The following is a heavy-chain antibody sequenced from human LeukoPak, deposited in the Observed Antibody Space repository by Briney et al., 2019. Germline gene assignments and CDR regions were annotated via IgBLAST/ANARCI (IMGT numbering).Heavy chain of an antibody. CDR2: IIPISGTT. D-gene: IGHD6-13*01. V-gene: IGHV1-69*05. CDR1: GVSFRDYT. J-gene: IGHJ6*03. CDR3: ASRFTAQQLVPAYYYHMDV. Sequence: ASVKVSCKASGVSFRDYTINWVRQAPGQGLEWMGAIIPISGTTNYAQRLQGRVTLTMDDSATTAFMEMSSLRSEDTAVYYCASRFTAQQLVPAYYYHMDVWGKGTTVFVSS.